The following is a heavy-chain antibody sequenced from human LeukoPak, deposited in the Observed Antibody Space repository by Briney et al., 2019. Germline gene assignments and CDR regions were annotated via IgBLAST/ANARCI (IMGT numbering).Heavy chain of an antibody. CDR2: IIPTFGTA. D-gene: IGHD5-24*01. J-gene: IGHJ1*01. Sequence: PSVKVSCKASGGTFSNYAISWVRQAPGQGLEWMGRIIPTFGTANYAQKFQGRVTITTDESTSTAYMELSSLRSQDTAVYYCARVGGDGYNLVFQHWGQGTLVAVPS. V-gene: IGHV1-69*05. CDR3: ARVGGDGYNLVFQH. CDR1: GGTFSNYA.